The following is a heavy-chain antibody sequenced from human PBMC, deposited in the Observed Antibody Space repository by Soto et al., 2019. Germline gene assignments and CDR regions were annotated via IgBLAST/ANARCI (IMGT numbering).Heavy chain of an antibody. CDR2: VYHTGST. CDR1: GDPLSYLGYY. D-gene: IGHD1-26*01. CDR3: AREGHSGWEWLDP. J-gene: IGHJ5*02. Sequence: QVQLQESGPGLVEPSQTLSLFCSVSGDPLSYLGYYWSWVRQSPEKALEWIGFVYHTGSTYYHPSIESAVTMAVDMSKNEFSLKLTSVPAADTATYCGAREGHSGWEWLDPWGQEILVTVSS. V-gene: IGHV4-31*01.